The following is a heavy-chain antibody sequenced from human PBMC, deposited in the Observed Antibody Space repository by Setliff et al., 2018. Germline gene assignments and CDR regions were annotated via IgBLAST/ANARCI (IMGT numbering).Heavy chain of an antibody. CDR1: GYTFTSYA. Sequence: ASVKVSCKASGYTFTSYAMHWVRQAPGQRLEWMGWINAGNGNTKYSQKFQGRVTITRDTSASTAYMELSSLRSEDTAVYYCARLAEQRLVRDAFDIWGQGTMVT. CDR2: INAGNGNT. CDR3: ARLAEQRLVRDAFDI. D-gene: IGHD6-13*01. V-gene: IGHV1-3*01. J-gene: IGHJ3*02.